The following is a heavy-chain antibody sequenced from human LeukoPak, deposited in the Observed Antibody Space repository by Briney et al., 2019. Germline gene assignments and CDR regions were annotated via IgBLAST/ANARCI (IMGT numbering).Heavy chain of an antibody. CDR2: ITPYNGNT. CDR3: AKQKDYYGSGSYVGYWLDP. CDR1: GYTFTNFG. J-gene: IGHJ5*02. D-gene: IGHD3-10*01. V-gene: IGHV1-18*01. Sequence: ASVKVSCKASGYTFTNFGISWVRQAPGQGLEWMGWITPYNGNTNYAQTLQGRVTMTTDTSTSTAYMELRSLRSDDTAVYYRAKQKDYYGSGSYVGYWLDPWGQGTLVTVSS.